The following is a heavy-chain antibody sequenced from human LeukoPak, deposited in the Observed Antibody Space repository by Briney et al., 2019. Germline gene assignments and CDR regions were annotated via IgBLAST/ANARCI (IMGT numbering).Heavy chain of an antibody. CDR3: ARDLLSRSGGGDY. J-gene: IGHJ4*02. CDR2: INPNSGGT. CDR1: GYTFTGYY. V-gene: IGHV1-2*02. Sequence: ASVKVSCKASGYTFTGYYMHWVRQAPGQGLEWTGWINPNSGGTNHAQKFQGRVTMTRDTSINTAYMELSRLRSDDTAVYYCARDLLSRSGGGDYWGQGTLVTVSS. D-gene: IGHD5-12*01.